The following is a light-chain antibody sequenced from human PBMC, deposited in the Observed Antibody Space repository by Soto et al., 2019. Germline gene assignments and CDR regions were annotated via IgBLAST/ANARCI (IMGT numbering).Light chain of an antibody. CDR1: SSDVGSYNS. CDR2: DVS. J-gene: IGLJ1*01. CDR3: SSFTSSSSYV. Sequence: QCVLAQPASVSGSAGQSIAISCTGTSSDVGSYNSVSWYQQYPGKAPTLMIHDVSDRPSGVSNRFSGSKSGNTASLTISGLQAEDEADYYCSSFTSSSSYVFGSGTKVTVL. V-gene: IGLV2-14*03.